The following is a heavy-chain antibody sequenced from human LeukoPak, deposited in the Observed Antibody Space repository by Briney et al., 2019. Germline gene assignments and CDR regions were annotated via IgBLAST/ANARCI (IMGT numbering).Heavy chain of an antibody. CDR2: IDPSDSYT. CDR3: ARAHNYYDSSGPPKYFDY. D-gene: IGHD3-22*01. CDR1: GYSFTSYW. J-gene: IGHJ4*02. Sequence: GESLNISCKGSGYSFTSYWISWVRQMPGKGLEWMGRIDPSDSYTNYSPSFQGHVTISADKSISTAYLQWSSLKASDTAMYYCARAHNYYDSSGPPKYFDYWGQGTLVTVSS. V-gene: IGHV5-10-1*01.